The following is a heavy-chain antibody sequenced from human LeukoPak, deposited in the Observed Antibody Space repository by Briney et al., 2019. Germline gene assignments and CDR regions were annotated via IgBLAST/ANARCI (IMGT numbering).Heavy chain of an antibody. J-gene: IGHJ1*01. D-gene: IGHD3-10*01. CDR3: ATYGSGSYFTNLAEYFQH. V-gene: IGHV3-21*01. CDR1: GFTFSSYS. Sequence: GGSLRLSCAASGFTFSSYSMNWVRQAPGKGLEWVSSISSSSSYIYYADSVKGRFTISRDNAKNSLYLQMNSLRAEDTAVYYCATYGSGSYFTNLAEYFQHWGQGTLVTVSS. CDR2: ISSSSSYI.